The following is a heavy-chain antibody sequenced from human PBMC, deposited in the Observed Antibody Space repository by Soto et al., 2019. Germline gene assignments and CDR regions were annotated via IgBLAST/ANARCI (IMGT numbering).Heavy chain of an antibody. V-gene: IGHV1-69*06. CDR3: ASRPQYYYDSSGYYDY. CDR2: IIPIFGTA. D-gene: IGHD3-22*01. CDR1: GGTXTSYA. Sequence: SXKVSFKASGGTXTSYAIRWVRQAPGQGLEWMGGIIPIFGTANYEQKFQGRVTITADKSTRKAYMELSSLRSEETAVYHCASRPQYYYDSSGYYDYWGQGTLVTVS. J-gene: IGHJ4*02.